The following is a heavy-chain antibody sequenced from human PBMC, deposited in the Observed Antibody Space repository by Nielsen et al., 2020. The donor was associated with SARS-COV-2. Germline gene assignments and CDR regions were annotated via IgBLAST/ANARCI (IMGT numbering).Heavy chain of an antibody. V-gene: IGHV3-73*01. D-gene: IGHD6-13*01. J-gene: IGHJ3*02. CDR2: IRSKSHSYET. Sequence: GESLKISCAASGFTFDDYTMHWVRQASGRGLEWLGRIRSKSHSYETVYAVSVRDRFTISRDDSENTAYLQMNSLRTEDTAVYFCARVNPVSDSWFDALDIWGQGTMVTVSS. CDR3: ARVNPVSDSWFDALDI. CDR1: GFTFDDYT.